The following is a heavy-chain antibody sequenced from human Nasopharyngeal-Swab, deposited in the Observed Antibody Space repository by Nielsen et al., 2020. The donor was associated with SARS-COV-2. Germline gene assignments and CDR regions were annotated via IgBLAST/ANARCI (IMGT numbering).Heavy chain of an antibody. Sequence: GSLRLSCAASGFRLSTSGMHWVRQAPGEGPQWVATISYDGSTEYYADSVKGRLAISRDNSKNTLYLQMNSLRPEDTAVYYCARGRGWLFPPFDSWGHGTRVTVSS. J-gene: IGHJ4*01. CDR3: ARGRGWLFPPFDS. V-gene: IGHV3-30*03. CDR1: GFRLSTSG. CDR2: ISYDGSTE. D-gene: IGHD3-22*01.